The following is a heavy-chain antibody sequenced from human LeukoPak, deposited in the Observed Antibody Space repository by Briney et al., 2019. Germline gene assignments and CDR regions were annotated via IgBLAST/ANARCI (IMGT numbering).Heavy chain of an antibody. CDR1: GGSIASGGHY. D-gene: IGHD3-16*01. Sequence: PSQTLSLTCTVSGGSIASGGHYWSWIRQHPEKGLQWVGYMDYGGSPYYNPSLTRRLIKSLDTSKNQFSLELSSVTAADTAMYYCASRSARPEGYFDYWGQGILVTVSS. CDR3: ASRSARPEGYFDY. CDR2: MDYGGSP. V-gene: IGHV4-31*03. J-gene: IGHJ4*02.